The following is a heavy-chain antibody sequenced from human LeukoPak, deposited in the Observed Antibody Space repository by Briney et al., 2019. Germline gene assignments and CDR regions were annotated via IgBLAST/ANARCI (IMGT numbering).Heavy chain of an antibody. D-gene: IGHD2-15*01. V-gene: IGHV4-59*01. CDR1: GGSISSYY. Sequence: PSETLSLTCTVSGGSISSYYWSWIRQPPGKGLEWIGYIYYSGSTNSNPSLKSRVTISVDTSKNQFSLKLSSVTAADTAVYYCARGQYYCSGGSCYVDSIDYWGQGTLVTVSS. CDR3: ARGQYYCSGGSCYVDSIDY. J-gene: IGHJ4*02. CDR2: IYYSGST.